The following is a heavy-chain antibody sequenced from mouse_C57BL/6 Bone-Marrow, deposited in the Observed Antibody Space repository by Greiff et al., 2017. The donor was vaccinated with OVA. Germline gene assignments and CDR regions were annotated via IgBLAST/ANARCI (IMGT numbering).Heavy chain of an antibody. CDR3: TRRTPAYYSNPFAY. Sequence: QVQLKESGAELVRPGASVTLSCKASGYTFTDYEMHWVKQTPVHGLEWIGAIDPETGGTAYNQKFKGKAILTADKSSSTAYMELRSLTSEDSAVYYCTRRTPAYYSNPFAYWGQGTLVTVSA. CDR2: IDPETGGT. J-gene: IGHJ3*01. CDR1: GYTFTDYE. V-gene: IGHV1-15*01. D-gene: IGHD2-5*01.